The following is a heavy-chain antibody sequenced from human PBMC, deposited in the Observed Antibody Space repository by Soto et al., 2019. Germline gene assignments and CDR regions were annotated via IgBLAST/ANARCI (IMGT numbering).Heavy chain of an antibody. CDR2: ISGSAGST. D-gene: IGHD3-3*01. CDR3: AKGHGIFGVVIPSDY. Sequence: EVQLLESGGGLVQPGGSLRLSCAASGFTFSSYAMSWVRPAPGKGLEWVSGISGSAGSTYHAASVKGRFTISRDNCRNTLYLQMNSLRAEATAVYYCAKGHGIFGVVIPSDYWGEGALVTVSS. J-gene: IGHJ4*02. CDR1: GFTFSSYA. V-gene: IGHV3-23*01.